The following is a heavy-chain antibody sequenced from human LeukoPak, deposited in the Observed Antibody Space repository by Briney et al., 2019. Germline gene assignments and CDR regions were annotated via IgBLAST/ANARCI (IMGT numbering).Heavy chain of an antibody. D-gene: IGHD2-15*01. CDR2: IYYSGST. Sequence: SETLSLTCTVSGGSISSYYWSWIRQPPGKGLEWIGYIYYSGSTNYNPSLKSRVTISVDTSKNQFSLKLSSVTAADTAVYYCARVGSGFWYFDLWGRGTLVTVSS. CDR3: ARVGSGFWYFDL. J-gene: IGHJ2*01. V-gene: IGHV4-59*01. CDR1: GGSISSYY.